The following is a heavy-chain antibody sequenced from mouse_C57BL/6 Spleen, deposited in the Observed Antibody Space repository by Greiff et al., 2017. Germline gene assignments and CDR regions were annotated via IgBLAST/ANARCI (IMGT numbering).Heavy chain of an antibody. CDR3: ASPYYSNY. D-gene: IGHD2-5*01. CDR2: INPSNGGT. V-gene: IGHV1-53*01. Sequence: VQLKQPGTELVKPGASGYTFTSYWMHWVKQRPGQGLEWIGNINPSNGGTNYNEKFKSKATLTVDKSSSTAYMQLSSLTSEDSAVYYCASPYYSNYWGQGTTLTVSS. CDR1: GYTFTSYW. J-gene: IGHJ2*01.